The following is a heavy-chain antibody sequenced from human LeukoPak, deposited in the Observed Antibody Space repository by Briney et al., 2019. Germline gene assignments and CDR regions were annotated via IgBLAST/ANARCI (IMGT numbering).Heavy chain of an antibody. D-gene: IGHD3-22*01. V-gene: IGHV4-4*07. J-gene: IGHJ5*02. CDR2: IYTSGST. Sequence: SETLSLTCTVSGGSISSYYWSWIRQPAGKGLEWIGRIYTSGSTNYNPSLKSRVTMSVDTSKNQFSLKLSSVTAADTAVYYCAREGDYYDSSGYYSNWFDPWGQGTLVTVSS. CDR1: GGSISSYY. CDR3: AREGDYYDSSGYYSNWFDP.